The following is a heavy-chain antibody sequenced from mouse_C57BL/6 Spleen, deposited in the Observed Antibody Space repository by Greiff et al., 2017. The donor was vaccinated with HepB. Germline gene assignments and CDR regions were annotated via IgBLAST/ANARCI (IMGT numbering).Heavy chain of an antibody. D-gene: IGHD1-1*01. CDR3: ARSDYYGSSHFDY. Sequence: QVQLKQPGAELVKPGASVKLSCKASGYTFTSYWMHWVKQRPGRGLEWIGRIDPNSGGTKYNEKFKSKATLTVDKPSSTAYMQLSSLTSEDSAVYHCARSDYYGSSHFDYWGQGTTLTVSS. J-gene: IGHJ2*01. CDR2: IDPNSGGT. CDR1: GYTFTSYW. V-gene: IGHV1-72*01.